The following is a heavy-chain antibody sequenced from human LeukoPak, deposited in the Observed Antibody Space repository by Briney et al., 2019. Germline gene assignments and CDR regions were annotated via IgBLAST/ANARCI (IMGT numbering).Heavy chain of an antibody. V-gene: IGHV3-23*01. Sequence: GGSLRLSCAASGFTFRNYWMSWVRQAPGKGLEWVSAISGSGGSTYYADSVKGRFTISRDNSKNTLYLQMNSLRAEDTAVYYCADSGAGLPITYGGQGTLVP. J-gene: IGHJ4*02. CDR1: GFTFRNYW. CDR3: ADSGAGLPITY. CDR2: ISGSGGST. D-gene: IGHD6-19*01.